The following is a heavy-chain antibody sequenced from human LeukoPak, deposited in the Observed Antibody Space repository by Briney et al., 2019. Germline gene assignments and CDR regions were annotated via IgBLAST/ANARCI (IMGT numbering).Heavy chain of an antibody. CDR1: GNYW. V-gene: IGHV3-74*01. CDR3: AREEIRFLEWLAQYYYYYYGMDV. Sequence: PGGSLRLSCAASGNYWMHWVRQAPGKGLVWVSHINSDGSWTSYADSVKGRFTISKDNAKNTVYLQMNSLRAEDTAVYYCAREEIRFLEWLAQYYYYYYGMDVWGQGTTVTVSS. J-gene: IGHJ6*02. D-gene: IGHD3-3*01. CDR2: INSDGSWT.